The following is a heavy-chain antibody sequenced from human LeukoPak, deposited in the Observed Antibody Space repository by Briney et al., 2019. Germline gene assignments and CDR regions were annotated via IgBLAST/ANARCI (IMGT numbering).Heavy chain of an antibody. Sequence: GGSLRLSCAASGFTFSDYYMSWIRQAPGKSLEWVSYISSSGSTINYEHSVKGRFTISMDNAKNSLYLQMNSLRAEDTAVYYCARGGYDDSSPRGYFDYWGQGTLVTVSS. V-gene: IGHV3-11*04. CDR2: ISSSGSTI. D-gene: IGHD3-3*01. CDR1: GFTFSDYY. J-gene: IGHJ4*02. CDR3: ARGGYDDSSPRGYFDY.